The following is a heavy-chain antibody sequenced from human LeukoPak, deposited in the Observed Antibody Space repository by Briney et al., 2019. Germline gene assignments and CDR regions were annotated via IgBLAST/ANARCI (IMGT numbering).Heavy chain of an antibody. D-gene: IGHD3-10*01. Sequence: SKTLSLTCTVSGGSISSSSYYWGWIRQPPGKGLEWIGSIYYSGSTYYNPSLESRVTISVDTSKNQFSLKLSSVTAADTAVYYCAALKGPGRYYFDYWGQGTLVTVSS. CDR3: AALKGPGRYYFDY. CDR1: GGSISSSSYY. CDR2: IYYSGST. J-gene: IGHJ4*02. V-gene: IGHV4-39*01.